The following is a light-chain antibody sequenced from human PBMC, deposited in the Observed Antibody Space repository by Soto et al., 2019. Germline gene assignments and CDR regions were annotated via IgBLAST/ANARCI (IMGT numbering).Light chain of an antibody. J-gene: IGKJ1*01. CDR1: QGISSY. Sequence: AIRMTQSPSSLSASTGDRVTITCRASQGISSYLAWYQQKPGKAPKLLIYAASTLQSGVPSRFSGSGSGTDITLTIGCLQSEDFATYYCQQYYSYPRTFGQGTKVEIK. CDR2: AAS. CDR3: QQYYSYPRT. V-gene: IGKV1-8*01.